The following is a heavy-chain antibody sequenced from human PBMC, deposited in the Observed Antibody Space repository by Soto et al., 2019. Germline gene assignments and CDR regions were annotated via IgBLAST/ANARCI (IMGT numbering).Heavy chain of an antibody. CDR2: ISYDGSNK. CDR3: AKDRAITIFGVVIPSYYYYGMDV. J-gene: IGHJ6*02. CDR1: GFTFSSYG. D-gene: IGHD3-3*01. Sequence: GESLKISCAASGFTFSSYGMHWVRQAPGKGLEWVAVISYDGSNKYYADSVKGRFTISRDNSKNTLYLQMNSLRAEDTAVYYCAKDRAITIFGVVIPSYYYYGMDVWGQGTTVTVSS. V-gene: IGHV3-30*18.